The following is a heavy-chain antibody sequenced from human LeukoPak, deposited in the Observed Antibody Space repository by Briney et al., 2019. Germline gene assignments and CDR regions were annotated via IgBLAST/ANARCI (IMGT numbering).Heavy chain of an antibody. CDR1: GYNFTNFW. D-gene: IGHD2-8*01. Sequence: GESLKISCKGSGYNFTNFWIGWVRQTPGKGLERMGMIYPGDSDTRYSPSFQGQVTISVDKSSSSAFLQWSSLKASDSAMYYCARPRAMYYRVYPFDIWGQGTRITVSS. CDR2: IYPGDSDT. V-gene: IGHV5-51*01. CDR3: ARPRAMYYRVYPFDI. J-gene: IGHJ3*02.